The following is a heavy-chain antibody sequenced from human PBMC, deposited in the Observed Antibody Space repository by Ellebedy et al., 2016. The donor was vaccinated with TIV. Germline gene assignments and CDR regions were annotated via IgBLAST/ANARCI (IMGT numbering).Heavy chain of an antibody. Sequence: GESLKISCAASGFTFSNYWKHWVRQAPGKGLVWVSRINSDGSTTTYADSVKGRFTISRDDAKNTLYLQMNSLRAEDTAVYYCARGLRAYSHGPNPFDYWGQGTLVIVSS. CDR1: GFTFSNYW. V-gene: IGHV3-74*01. D-gene: IGHD5-18*01. CDR3: ARGLRAYSHGPNPFDY. CDR2: INSDGSTT. J-gene: IGHJ4*02.